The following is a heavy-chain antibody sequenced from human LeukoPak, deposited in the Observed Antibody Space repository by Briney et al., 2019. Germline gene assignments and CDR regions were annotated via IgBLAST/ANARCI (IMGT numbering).Heavy chain of an antibody. D-gene: IGHD5-18*01. CDR1: GGSNSSYY. Sequence: SETLSLTCTVSGGSNSSYYWSWIRQPPGKGLEWIGYIYYSGSTNYNPSLKSRVTISVDTSKNQFSLKLSSVTAADTAVYYCARDQGTAMGYWGQGTLVTVSS. J-gene: IGHJ4*02. CDR3: ARDQGTAMGY. V-gene: IGHV4-59*01. CDR2: IYYSGST.